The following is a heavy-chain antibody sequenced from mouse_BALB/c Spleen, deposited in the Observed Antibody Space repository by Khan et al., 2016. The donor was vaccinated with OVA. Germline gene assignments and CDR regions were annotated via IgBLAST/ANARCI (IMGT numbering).Heavy chain of an antibody. D-gene: IGHD2-3*01. J-gene: IGHJ4*01. CDR1: GYSITSDYA. CDR3: ARDGSRYNYAMDY. Sequence: VQLKQSGPGLVKPSPSLSLTCTVTGYSITSDYAWNWIRQFPGNNLEWMGYIRSSGSTNYNPALTSRISITRDTSKNQFFLQLNSVTTEDTATYYCARDGSRYNYAMDYWGQGTSVTVSS. V-gene: IGHV3-2*02. CDR2: IRSSGST.